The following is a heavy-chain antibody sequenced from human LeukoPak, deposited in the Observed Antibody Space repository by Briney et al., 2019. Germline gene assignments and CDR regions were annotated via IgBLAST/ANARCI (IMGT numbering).Heavy chain of an antibody. CDR3: ARSLGNYDILTGAFDY. J-gene: IGHJ4*02. D-gene: IGHD3-9*01. Sequence: TGGSLRLSCAASGFTFSSYWMHWVRQAPGKGLEWVAVISYDGSNKYYADSVKGRFTISRDNSKNTLYLQMNSLRAEDTAVYYCARSLGNYDILTGAFDYWGQGTLVTVSS. CDR1: GFTFSSYW. V-gene: IGHV3-30-3*01. CDR2: ISYDGSNK.